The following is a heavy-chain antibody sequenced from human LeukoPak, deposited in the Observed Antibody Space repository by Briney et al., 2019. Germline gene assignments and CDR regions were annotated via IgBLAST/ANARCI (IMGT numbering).Heavy chain of an antibody. CDR1: GFTFSNAW. Sequence: PGGPLTLFCAASGFTFSNAWMSWVRQPPGKAREWVGRIKSKTDRGTTDYAAPVKGRFTISRDDSKNTLYLQMNSLKTEDTAVYYCTTDSPVKVPYYDFWSGYTTKVDYWGQGTLVTVSS. CDR3: TTDSPVKVPYYDFWSGYTTKVDY. D-gene: IGHD3-3*01. CDR2: IKSKTDRGTT. V-gene: IGHV3-15*01. J-gene: IGHJ4*02.